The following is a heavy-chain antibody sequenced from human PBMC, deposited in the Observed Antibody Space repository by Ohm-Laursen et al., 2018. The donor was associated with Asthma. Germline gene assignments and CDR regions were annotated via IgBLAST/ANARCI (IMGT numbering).Heavy chain of an antibody. Sequence: GASVKVSCKASGYTFTSYYMHWVRQAPGQGLEWMGIINPSGGSTSYAQKFQGRVTMTRDTSTSTVYMELSSLRSEDTAVYYCARVQGSTMIVVPWCGMDVWGQGTTVTVSS. D-gene: IGHD3-22*01. CDR3: ARVQGSTMIVVPWCGMDV. J-gene: IGHJ6*02. CDR2: INPSGGST. CDR1: GYTFTSYY. V-gene: IGHV1-46*01.